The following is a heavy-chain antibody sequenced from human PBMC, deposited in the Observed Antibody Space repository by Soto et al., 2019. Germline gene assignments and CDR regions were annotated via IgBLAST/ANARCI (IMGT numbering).Heavy chain of an antibody. V-gene: IGHV4-34*01. CDR3: ARESNDILTGPPWVWYFDL. CDR1: GGSFSGYY. D-gene: IGHD3-9*01. Sequence: QVQLQQWGAGPLRPLETLSLTCGVSGGSFSGYYWAWIRQSPGKGLEWIGEINDRGSINYNPSLKRRVSISVDTSKNHCSLNLRSVTAADTAVYYCARESNDILTGPPWVWYFDLWGRGTLVTVSS. CDR2: INDRGSI. J-gene: IGHJ2*01.